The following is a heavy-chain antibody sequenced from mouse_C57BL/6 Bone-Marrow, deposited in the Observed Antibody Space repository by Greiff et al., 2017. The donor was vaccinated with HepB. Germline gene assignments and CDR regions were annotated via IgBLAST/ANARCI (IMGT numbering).Heavy chain of an antibody. CDR1: GYTFTSYW. CDR3: ARGGDSSGYPFAY. J-gene: IGHJ3*01. CDR2: INPSNGGI. Sequence: VQLQQPGTELVKPGASVKLSCKASGYTFTSYWMHWVKQRPGQGLEWIGNINPSNGGINYNEKFKSKATLTVDKSSSTAYMQLSSLTSEDSAVYYCARGGDSSGYPFAYWGQGTLVTVSA. V-gene: IGHV1-53*01. D-gene: IGHD3-2*02.